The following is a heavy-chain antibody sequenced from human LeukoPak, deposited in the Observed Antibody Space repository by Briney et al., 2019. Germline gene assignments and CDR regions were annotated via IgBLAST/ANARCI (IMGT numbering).Heavy chain of an antibody. Sequence: GGSLRLSCAASGFTLSDHYMEWVRQAPGKGLEWVARSRNKVNSYTTEYAASVKGRFTISRDDSKNSVYLQMNSLKTEGTAMYYCARSGYPSNDFDYWGQGTLVTVSS. D-gene: IGHD3-22*01. J-gene: IGHJ4*02. CDR3: ARSGYPSNDFDY. CDR1: GFTLSDHY. V-gene: IGHV3-72*01. CDR2: SRNKVNSYTT.